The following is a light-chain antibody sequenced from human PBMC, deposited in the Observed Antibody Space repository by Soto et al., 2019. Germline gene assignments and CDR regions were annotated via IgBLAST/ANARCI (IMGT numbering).Light chain of an antibody. CDR1: SSDIGHYNY. Sequence: QSALTQPASVSGSPGQSITISCTGTSSDIGHYNYVSWYQHHPGKAPKLIIYDVTNRPSGVSNRFSGSKSVNTASLTISGLQAEDEADYFCSSFIFTGSQVLFGGGTKVTVL. CDR3: SSFIFTGSQVL. CDR2: DVT. V-gene: IGLV2-14*03. J-gene: IGLJ2*01.